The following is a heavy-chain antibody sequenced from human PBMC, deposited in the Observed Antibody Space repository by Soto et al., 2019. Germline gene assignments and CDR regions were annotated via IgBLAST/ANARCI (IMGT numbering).Heavy chain of an antibody. CDR3: TTDPHSTGTKY. CDR1: GFSFSDAW. D-gene: IGHD1-1*01. Sequence: GSLRLSCAASGFSFSDAWMTWVRQAPGAGLGWVGRIKSKTDGGTTDYAAPVKGRFTISRDASKTTLFLQMNSLKTEDTAVYYCTTDPHSTGTKYWGQGTLVTVSS. V-gene: IGHV3-15*01. J-gene: IGHJ4*02. CDR2: IKSKTDGGTT.